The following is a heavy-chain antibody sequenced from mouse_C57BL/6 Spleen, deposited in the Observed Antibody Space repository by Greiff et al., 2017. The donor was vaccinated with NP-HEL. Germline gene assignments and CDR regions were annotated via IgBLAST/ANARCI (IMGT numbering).Heavy chain of an antibody. Sequence: QVHVKQSGAELAKPGASVKLSCKASGYTFTSYWMHWVKQRPGQGLEWIGYINPSSGYTKYNQKFKDKATLTADKSSSTAYMQLSSLTYEDSAVYYCARNYYGSSYESWYFDVWGTGTTVTVSS. V-gene: IGHV1-7*01. CDR3: ARNYYGSSYESWYFDV. CDR2: INPSSGYT. J-gene: IGHJ1*03. D-gene: IGHD1-1*01. CDR1: GYTFTSYW.